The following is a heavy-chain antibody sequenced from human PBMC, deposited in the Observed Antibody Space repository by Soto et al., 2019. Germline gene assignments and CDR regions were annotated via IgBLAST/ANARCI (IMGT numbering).Heavy chain of an antibody. D-gene: IGHD5-18*01. CDR3: ARVGSRYAYNYVLDQ. J-gene: IGHJ1*01. V-gene: IGHV1-69*06. Sequence: QVQVVQSGAEVKKPGSSVKISCKPSGRIFTSFPISGVRQFPGQGLEWMGGVISTSGSVTYAPKFQGRVTMTAVNSAGIGYMELTSLTSEDTAIYYCARVGSRYAYNYVLDQWGPGTMVTVSS. CDR1: GRIFTSFP. CDR2: VISTSGSV.